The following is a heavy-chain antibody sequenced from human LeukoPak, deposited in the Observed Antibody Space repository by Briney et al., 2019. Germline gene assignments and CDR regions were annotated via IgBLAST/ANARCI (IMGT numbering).Heavy chain of an antibody. J-gene: IGHJ3*02. CDR3: ARERYCSGGSCYRDAFDI. Sequence: ASVKVSCKASGYTFTGYYMHWVRQAPGQGLEWMGWINPNSGGTNYAQKFQGRVTMTRNTSISTAYMELSSLRSEDTAVYYCARERYCSGGSCYRDAFDIWGQGTMVTVSS. D-gene: IGHD2-15*01. CDR2: INPNSGGT. CDR1: GYTFTGYY. V-gene: IGHV1-2*02.